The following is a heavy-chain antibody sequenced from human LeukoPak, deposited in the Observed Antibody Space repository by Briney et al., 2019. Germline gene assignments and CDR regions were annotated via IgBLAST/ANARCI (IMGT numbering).Heavy chain of an antibody. V-gene: IGHV3-23*01. D-gene: IGHD4-17*01. CDR2: ISASGRNT. CDR3: AKDREWDDYAEYDY. J-gene: IGHJ4*02. CDR1: EFTFSSYA. Sequence: GGSLRLSCAASEFTFSSYAMQWVRQAPGKGLEWVSGISASGRNTWYAESMKGRFTISRDNSKNTLYLQMNSLRADDTAVYYCAKDREWDDYAEYDYWGQGTLVTVSS.